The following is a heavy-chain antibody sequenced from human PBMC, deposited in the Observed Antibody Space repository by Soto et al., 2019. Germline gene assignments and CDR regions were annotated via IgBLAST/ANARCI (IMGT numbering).Heavy chain of an antibody. V-gene: IGHV4-59*01. CDR3: ARVMYYDVLTGYPHLGLVWLDP. D-gene: IGHD3-9*01. J-gene: IGHJ5*02. CDR2: IFYSGST. CDR1: GGSISTYY. Sequence: PSETVSLTCTVSGGSISTYYWSWIRLPPGKGREWIGYIFYSGSTNYNPSLKSRVTMSVDTSKNHFSLKLSSVTAADTAVYFCARVMYYDVLTGYPHLGLVWLDPWGQGTLVTVSS.